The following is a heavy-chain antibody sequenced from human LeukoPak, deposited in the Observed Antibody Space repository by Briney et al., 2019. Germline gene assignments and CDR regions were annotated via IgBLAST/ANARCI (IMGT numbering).Heavy chain of an antibody. D-gene: IGHD1-26*01. CDR1: GYSFTSYW. CDR2: IYPGDSDT. J-gene: IGHJ3*02. V-gene: IGHV5-51*01. Sequence: GESLKIFFKGSGYSFTSYWIGWVRQMPGKGLEWMGIIYPGDSDTRYSPFFQGQVTISADKSISTAYLQWSSLKASDTAMYYCAGHWDRNAFDIWGQGTMVTVSS. CDR3: AGHWDRNAFDI.